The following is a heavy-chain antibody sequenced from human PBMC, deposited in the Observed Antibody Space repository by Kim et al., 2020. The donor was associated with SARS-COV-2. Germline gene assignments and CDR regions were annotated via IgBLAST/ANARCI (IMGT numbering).Heavy chain of an antibody. V-gene: IGHV1-69*04. CDR2: IIPILGIA. D-gene: IGHD2-15*01. CDR1: GGTFSSYA. CDR3: ARDVVRGIVVVVAGVDWFDP. J-gene: IGHJ5*02. Sequence: SVKVSCKASGGTFSSYAISWVRQAPGQGLEWMGRIIPILGIANYAQKFQGRVTITADKSTSTAYMELSSLRSEDTAVYYCARDVVRGIVVVVAGVDWFDPWGEGTLVTVSS.